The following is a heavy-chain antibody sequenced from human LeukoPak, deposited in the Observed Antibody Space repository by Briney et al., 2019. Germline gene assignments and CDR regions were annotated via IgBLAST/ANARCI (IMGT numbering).Heavy chain of an antibody. Sequence: PGGSLRLSCAASGFTFSSYGMSWVRQAPGKGLEWVSAISGSGGSTYYADSVKGRFTISRDNSKNTLYLQMNSLRAEDTAVYYCAKVGVFGGSYPGMAAFDIWGQGTMVTVSS. CDR3: AKVGVFGGSYPGMAAFDI. CDR1: GFTFSSYG. J-gene: IGHJ3*02. V-gene: IGHV3-23*01. D-gene: IGHD3-16*01. CDR2: ISGSGGST.